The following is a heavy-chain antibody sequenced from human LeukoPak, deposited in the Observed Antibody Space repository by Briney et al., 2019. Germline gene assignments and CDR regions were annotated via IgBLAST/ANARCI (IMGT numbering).Heavy chain of an antibody. CDR3: ARAYSSSWYYFDY. D-gene: IGHD6-13*01. CDR1: GYAFTSYG. CDR2: ISAYNGNT. J-gene: IGHJ4*02. V-gene: IGHV1-18*01. Sequence: VASVKVSCKASGYAFTSYGISWVRQAPGQGLEWMGWISAYNGNTSYEQKLQGRVTMTTDTSTSTAYMELRSLRSDDTAVYYCARAYSSSWYYFDYWGQGTLVTVSS.